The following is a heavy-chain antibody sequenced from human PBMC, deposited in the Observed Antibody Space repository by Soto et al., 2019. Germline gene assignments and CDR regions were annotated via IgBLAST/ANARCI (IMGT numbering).Heavy chain of an antibody. D-gene: IGHD5-18*01. J-gene: IGHJ4*02. CDR3: AKDPATVDTAMVSYYFDY. CDR1: GFTFSSYA. Sequence: PGGSLRLSCAASGFTFSSYAMSWVRQAPGKGLEWVSAISGSGGSTYYADSVKGRFTISRDNSKNTLYLQMNSLRAEDTAVYYCAKDPATVDTAMVSYYFDYWGQGTLVTVSS. CDR2: ISGSGGST. V-gene: IGHV3-23*01.